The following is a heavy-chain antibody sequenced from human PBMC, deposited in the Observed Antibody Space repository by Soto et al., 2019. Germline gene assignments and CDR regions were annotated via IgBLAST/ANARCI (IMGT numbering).Heavy chain of an antibody. J-gene: IGHJ6*02. CDR2: IYYSGST. D-gene: IGHD6-13*01. V-gene: IGHV4-39*01. Sequence: SETLSLTCTVSGGSISSSSYYWGWIRQPPGKGLEWIGDIYYSGSTNYNPSLKSRVTISVDTSKNQFSLKLSSVTAADTAVYYCARRRQQLATNYYYYYYGMDVWGQGTTVTVSS. CDR1: GGSISSSSYY. CDR3: ARRRQQLATNYYYYYYGMDV.